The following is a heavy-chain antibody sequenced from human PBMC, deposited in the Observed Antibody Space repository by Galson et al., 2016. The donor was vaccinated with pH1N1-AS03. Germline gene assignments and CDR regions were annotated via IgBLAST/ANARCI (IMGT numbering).Heavy chain of an antibody. CDR1: GFTFSTYA. D-gene: IGHD2-15*01. CDR3: AKFRGGHYPQYYFDY. Sequence: SLSLSCAASGFTFSTYAMGWVRQAPGKGLEWVSALGGSGSSTFYADSVKGRFTVSRDNSKNTLYLQLNSLRAEDTAVYSCAKFRGGHYPQYYFDYWGQGALVTVSS. J-gene: IGHJ4*02. CDR2: LGGSGSST. V-gene: IGHV3-23*01.